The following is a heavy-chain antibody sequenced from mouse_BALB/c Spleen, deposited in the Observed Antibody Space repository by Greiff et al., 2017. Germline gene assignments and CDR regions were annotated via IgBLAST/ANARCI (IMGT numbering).Heavy chain of an antibody. Sequence: VMLVESGPGLVAPSQSLSITCTVSGFSLTSYGVHWVRQPPGKGLEWLGVIWAGGSTNYNSALMSRLSISKDNSKSQVFLKMNSLQTDDTAMYYCARDLDDYDGAWFAYWGQGTLVTVSA. V-gene: IGHV2-9*02. CDR1: GFSLTSYG. J-gene: IGHJ3*01. CDR2: IWAGGST. CDR3: ARDLDDYDGAWFAY. D-gene: IGHD2-4*01.